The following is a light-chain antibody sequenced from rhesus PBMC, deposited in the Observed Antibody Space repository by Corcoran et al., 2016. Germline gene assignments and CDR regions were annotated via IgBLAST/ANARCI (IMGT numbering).Light chain of an antibody. J-gene: IGKJ4*01. CDR2: GAS. V-gene: IGKV3-42*03. Sequence: EIVLTQSPATLSLSPGERATLSCRASPSVSSSLAWYQQKPEQAPRLLIYGASSRAPGIPDRFSGSGSGTDFTLTISSLEPEDFAVYYCQQYSNWPLTFGGGTKVEIK. CDR3: QQYSNWPLT. CDR1: PSVSSS.